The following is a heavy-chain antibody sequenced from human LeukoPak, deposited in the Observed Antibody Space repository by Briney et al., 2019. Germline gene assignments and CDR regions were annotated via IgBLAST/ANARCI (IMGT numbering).Heavy chain of an antibody. D-gene: IGHD3-22*01. Sequence: PSETLSLTCTVSGGSISSSSYYWGWIRQPPGKGLEWIGSIYYSGSTYYNPSLKSRVTISVDTSKNQFSLKLSSVTAADTAVYYCASGYYDSSGYSRDAFDIWGQGTMVTVSS. CDR1: GGSISSSSYY. J-gene: IGHJ3*02. CDR3: ASGYYDSSGYSRDAFDI. CDR2: IYYSGST. V-gene: IGHV4-39*01.